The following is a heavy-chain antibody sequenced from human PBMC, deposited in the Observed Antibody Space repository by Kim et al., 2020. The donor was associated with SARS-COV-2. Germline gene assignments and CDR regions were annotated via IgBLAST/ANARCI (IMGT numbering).Heavy chain of an antibody. CDR1: GGSISSGDYY. CDR2: IYYSGST. CDR3: ARDTGPHCSSTSCPSDL. V-gene: IGHV4-30-4*01. Sequence: SETLSLTCTVSGGSISSGDYYWSWIRQPPGKGLEWIGYIYYSGSTYYNPSLKSRVPISVDTSKNQFSLKLSSVTAADTAVYYCARDTGPHCSSTSCPSDLWGRGTLVTVSS. D-gene: IGHD2-2*01. J-gene: IGHJ2*01.